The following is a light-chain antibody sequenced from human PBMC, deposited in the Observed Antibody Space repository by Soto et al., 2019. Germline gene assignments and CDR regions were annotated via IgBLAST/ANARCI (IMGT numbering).Light chain of an antibody. CDR2: AAS. CDR1: QGISNY. Sequence: DIQMTQSPSSLSASVGDRVTITCRASQGISNYLAWYQQKPGKVPKLLIYAASTLQSGVPSRFSGSGSGTDFTRTISSLQPDDVSTYYCQHYNSGPRTFGQGTKVEIK. CDR3: QHYNSGPRT. V-gene: IGKV1-27*01. J-gene: IGKJ1*01.